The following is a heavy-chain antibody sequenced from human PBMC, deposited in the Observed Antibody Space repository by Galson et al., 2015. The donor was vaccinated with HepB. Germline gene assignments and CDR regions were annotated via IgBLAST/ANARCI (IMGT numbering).Heavy chain of an antibody. CDR1: GYTFTSYA. J-gene: IGHJ5*02. V-gene: IGHV1-3*01. CDR2: INAGNGNT. D-gene: IGHD6-13*01. CDR3: ARDFDSSSWYNWFDP. Sequence: SVKVSCKASGYTFTSYAMHWVRQAPGQRLEWMGRINAGNGNTKYSQKFQGRVTITRDTSASTAYMELSSLRSEDTAVYYCARDFDSSSWYNWFDPWGQGTLVTVSS.